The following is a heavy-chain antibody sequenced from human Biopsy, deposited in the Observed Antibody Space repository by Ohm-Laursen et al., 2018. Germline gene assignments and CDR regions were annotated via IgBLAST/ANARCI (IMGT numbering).Heavy chain of an antibody. Sequence: SETLSLTCTVSGGSISSYYWNWIRQPPGKGLEWIGNIYYDGITYYNPSLKSRVAMSVDTSKNQFSLRLTSVTAADTAVYYCARVAGGYAYYYGMDVWGQGTTVIVSS. D-gene: IGHD5-12*01. CDR3: ARVAGGYAYYYGMDV. J-gene: IGHJ6*02. CDR2: IYYDGIT. CDR1: GGSISSYY. V-gene: IGHV4-59*04.